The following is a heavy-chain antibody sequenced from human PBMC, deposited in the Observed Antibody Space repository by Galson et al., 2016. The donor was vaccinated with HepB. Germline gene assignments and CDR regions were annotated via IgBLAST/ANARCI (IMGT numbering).Heavy chain of an antibody. J-gene: IGHJ5*02. CDR3: ARKPRFGSGWGDWFDP. Sequence: TLSLTCTVSNGSMTTGGYYWSWIRQHPGKGLEWIGYIYYSGSTHYNPSLQSRVTISVDTSKKHLSLNLNSVTAADTAVYYCARKPRFGSGWGDWFDPWGQGILVTVSS. V-gene: IGHV4-31*03. CDR2: IYYSGST. CDR1: NGSMTTGGYY. D-gene: IGHD6-19*01.